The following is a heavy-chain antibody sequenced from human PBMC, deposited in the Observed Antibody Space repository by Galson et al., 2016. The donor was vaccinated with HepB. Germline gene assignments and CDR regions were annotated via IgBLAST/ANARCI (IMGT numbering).Heavy chain of an antibody. D-gene: IGHD1-7*01. CDR3: VKDLGVGTTTTDAFDI. J-gene: IGHJ3*02. Sequence: SLRLSCAASEFSFRSYSMNWVRQAPGKGLEWVAVVSFDGLKTLYVGSVSGRLTISRDNSKNTAYLQMNYLIPDDTAVYYCVKDLGVGTTTTDAFDIRGQGTIVDVSS. CDR2: VSFDGLKT. CDR1: EFSFRSYS. V-gene: IGHV3-30*18.